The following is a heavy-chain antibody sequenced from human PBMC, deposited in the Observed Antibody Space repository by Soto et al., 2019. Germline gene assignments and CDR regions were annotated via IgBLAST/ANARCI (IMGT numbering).Heavy chain of an antibody. Sequence: GGSLRLSCAASGFTFSSYSMNWVRQAPGKGLEWVSSISSSSSYIYYADSVKGRFTISRDNAKNSLYLQMNSLRAEDTAVYYCAIVPRRYFYDYYGGMDVGGQWTTVTVSS. CDR3: AIVPRRYFYDYYGGMDV. D-gene: IGHD3-9*01. CDR1: GFTFSSYS. CDR2: ISSSSSYI. J-gene: IGHJ6*02. V-gene: IGHV3-21*01.